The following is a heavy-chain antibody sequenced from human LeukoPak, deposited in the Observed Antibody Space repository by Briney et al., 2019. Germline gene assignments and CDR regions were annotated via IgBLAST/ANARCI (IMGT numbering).Heavy chain of an antibody. Sequence: GSLRLSCAASGFTFSSYSMNWVRQAPGKGLEWVSSISSSSSYIYYADSVKGRFTISRDNAKNSLYLQMNSLRAEDTAVYYCAREDCSSTSCYAVFDAFDIWGQGTMVTVSS. D-gene: IGHD2-2*01. CDR2: ISSSSSYI. CDR1: GFTFSSYS. J-gene: IGHJ3*02. CDR3: AREDCSSTSCYAVFDAFDI. V-gene: IGHV3-21*01.